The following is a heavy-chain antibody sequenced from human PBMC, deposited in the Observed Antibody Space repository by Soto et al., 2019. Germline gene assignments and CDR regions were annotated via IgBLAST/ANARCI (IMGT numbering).Heavy chain of an antibody. CDR3: AKDLPDPGYY. V-gene: IGHV3-23*01. J-gene: IGHJ4*02. Sequence: EVQLLESGGGLVQPGGSLRLSCAASGFTFSSYAMSWVRQAPGKGLEWVSVISSRGGSTYYADSVKGRFNISRDNSKNTLYLQMNSMRAEDTAVYYCAKDLPDPGYYWGQGTLVTVSS. CDR1: GFTFSSYA. CDR2: ISSRGGST.